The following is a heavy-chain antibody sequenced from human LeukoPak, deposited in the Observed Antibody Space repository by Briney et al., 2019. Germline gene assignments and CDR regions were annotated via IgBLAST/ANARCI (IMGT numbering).Heavy chain of an antibody. J-gene: IGHJ4*02. Sequence: QSGGSLRLSCAASGFTVSSNYMSWVRQAPGKGLEWVSVIYSGGSTYYADSVKGRFTISRDNSKNTLYLQMNSLRAEDTAVYYCATIGWELPSSFDYWGQGTLVTVSS. D-gene: IGHD1-26*01. V-gene: IGHV3-66*01. CDR2: IYSGGST. CDR1: GFTVSSNY. CDR3: ATIGWELPSSFDY.